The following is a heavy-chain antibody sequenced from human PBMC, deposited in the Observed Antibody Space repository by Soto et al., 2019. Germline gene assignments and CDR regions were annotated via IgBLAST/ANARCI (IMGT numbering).Heavy chain of an antibody. V-gene: IGHV1-69*01. D-gene: IGHD6-6*01. CDR3: GREVSSSPEGNYYYYCGMYV. Sequence: QVQLVQSGAEVKKPGSSVKVSCKASGGTFSSYAISWVRQAPGQGLEWMGGIIPIFGTANYAQKFQGRVTITADEATITAYMELSSLRAEDTAVYYCGREVSSSPEGNYYYYCGMYVWGQGTTVTVSS. CDR1: GGTFSSYA. J-gene: IGHJ6*02. CDR2: IIPIFGTA.